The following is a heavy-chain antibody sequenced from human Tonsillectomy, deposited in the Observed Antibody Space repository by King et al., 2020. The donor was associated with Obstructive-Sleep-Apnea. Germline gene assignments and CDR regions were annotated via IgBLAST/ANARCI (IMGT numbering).Heavy chain of an antibody. CDR2: ISYDGSSK. D-gene: IGHD3-10*01. CDR3: ASPRGGVADYYYYGMDV. J-gene: IGHJ6*02. Sequence: VQLVESGGGVVQPGRSLRLSCAASGFTFSSYGMHWVRQAPGKGLEWVAVISYDGSSKYNADSVKGRFTISRDNSKNTLYLQMNSLRAEDTAVYYCASPRGGVADYYYYGMDVWVPGTTVTVSS. V-gene: IGHV3-30*03. CDR1: GFTFSSYG.